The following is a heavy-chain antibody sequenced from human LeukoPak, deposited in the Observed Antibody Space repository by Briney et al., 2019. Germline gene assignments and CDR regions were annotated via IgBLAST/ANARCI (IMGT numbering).Heavy chain of an antibody. J-gene: IGHJ4*02. CDR2: IYYSGST. CDR1: GGSISSYY. CDR3: AGRIAAAPYYFDY. Sequence: PSETLSLTCTVSGGSISSYYWSWIRQPPGKGLEWIGYIYYSGSTNYNPSLKSRVTISVDTSKNQFSLKLSSVTAADTAVYYCAGRIAAAPYYFDYWGQGTLVTVSS. D-gene: IGHD6-13*01. V-gene: IGHV4-59*01.